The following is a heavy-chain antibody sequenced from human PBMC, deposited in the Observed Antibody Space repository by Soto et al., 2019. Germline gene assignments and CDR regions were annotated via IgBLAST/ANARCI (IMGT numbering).Heavy chain of an antibody. V-gene: IGHV1-69*13. CDR3: ARGDYYDSSSRPYYFDY. CDR2: IIPIFGTA. D-gene: IGHD3-22*01. J-gene: IGHJ4*02. CDR1: GGTFSSYA. Sequence: SVKVSCKASGGTFSSYAISWVRQAPGQGLEWMGGIIPIFGTANYAQKFQGRVTITADESTSTAYMELSSLRSEDTAVYYCARGDYYDSSSRPYYFDYWGQGTLVTVSS.